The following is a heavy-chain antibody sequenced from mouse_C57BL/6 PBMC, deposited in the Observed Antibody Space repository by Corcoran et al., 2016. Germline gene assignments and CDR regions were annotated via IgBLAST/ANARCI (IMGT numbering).Heavy chain of an antibody. CDR3: ARDGSSSY. V-gene: IGHV1-26*01. J-gene: IGHJ2*01. CDR2: SNPNNGGT. CDR1: GYTFTEYY. Sequence: EVQPQQSGPEMEKPGASVKISCKASGYTFTEYYMHWEKQSQGKSLEWIGDSNPNNGGTSYNQKFKGKATLTVDKSPSTTYMELRSLTSEDSAVYYCARDGSSSYWGQGTTLTVSS. D-gene: IGHD1-1*01.